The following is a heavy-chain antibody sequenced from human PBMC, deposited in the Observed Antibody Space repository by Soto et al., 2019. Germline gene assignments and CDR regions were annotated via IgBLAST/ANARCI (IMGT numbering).Heavy chain of an antibody. V-gene: IGHV1-3*01. Sequence: PSVKVSCKASGYTFTSYAMHWVRQAPGQRLEWMGWINAGNGNTKYSQKFQGRVTITRDTSASTAYMELSSLRSEDTAVYYCARGGSSGWLYHFDYWGQGTLVTVSS. CDR3: ARGGSSGWLYHFDY. J-gene: IGHJ4*02. D-gene: IGHD6-19*01. CDR2: INAGNGNT. CDR1: GYTFTSYA.